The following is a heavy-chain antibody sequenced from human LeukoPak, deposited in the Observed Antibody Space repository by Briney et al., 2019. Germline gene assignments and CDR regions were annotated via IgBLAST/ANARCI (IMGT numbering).Heavy chain of an antibody. V-gene: IGHV4-38-2*02. CDR3: ARDLAAADSGAFDI. CDR1: GYSISSGYY. CDR2: IYHSGST. J-gene: IGHJ3*02. Sequence: SETLSLTCTVSGYSISSGYYWGWIRQPPGKGLEWIASIYHSGSTYYNPSPKSRVTISVDTSKNQFSLKLSSVTAADTAVYYCARDLAAADSGAFDIWGQGTMVTVSS. D-gene: IGHD6-13*01.